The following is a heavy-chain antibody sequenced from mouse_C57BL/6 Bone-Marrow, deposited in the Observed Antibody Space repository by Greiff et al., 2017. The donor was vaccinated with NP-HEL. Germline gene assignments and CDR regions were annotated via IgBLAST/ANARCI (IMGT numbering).Heavy chain of an antibody. CDR1: GYAFSSYW. D-gene: IGHD2-2*01. CDR2: IYPGDGDT. V-gene: IGHV1-80*01. Sequence: LQQSGASVKISCKASGYAFSSYWMNWVKQRPGKGLEWIGQIYPGDGDTNYNGKFKGKATLTADKSSSTAYMQLSSLTSEDSAVYFCARPPSTMVTTGYFDYWGQGTTLTVSS. J-gene: IGHJ2*01. CDR3: ARPPSTMVTTGYFDY.